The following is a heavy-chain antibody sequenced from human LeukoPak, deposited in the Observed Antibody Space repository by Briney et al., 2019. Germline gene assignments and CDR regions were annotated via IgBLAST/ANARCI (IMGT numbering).Heavy chain of an antibody. D-gene: IGHD2-2*01. J-gene: IGHJ5*02. CDR1: GYTPTELS. CDR2: FDPEDGET. CDR3: ASKRRYCSSTSCYGRSWFDP. V-gene: IGHV1-24*01. Sequence: ASVKVSCKVSGYTPTELSMHWVRQAPGKGLEWMGGFDPEDGETIYAQKFQGRVTMTEDTSTDTAYMELSSLRSEDTAVYYCASKRRYCSSTSCYGRSWFDPWGQGTLVTVSS.